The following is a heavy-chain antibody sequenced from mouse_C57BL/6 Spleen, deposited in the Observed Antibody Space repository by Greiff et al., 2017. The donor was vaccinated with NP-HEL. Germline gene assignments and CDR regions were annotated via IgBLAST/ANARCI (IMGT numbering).Heavy chain of an antibody. V-gene: IGHV1-52*01. CDR3: ARVAYGNYSDWYFDV. Sequence: QVQLQQPGAELVRPGSSVKLSCKASGYTFTSYWMHWVKQRPIQGLEWIGNIDPSDSETHYNQKFKDKATLTVDKSSSTAYMQLSSLTSEDSAVYYCARVAYGNYSDWYFDVWGTGTTVTVSS. D-gene: IGHD2-1*01. J-gene: IGHJ1*03. CDR2: IDPSDSET. CDR1: GYTFTSYW.